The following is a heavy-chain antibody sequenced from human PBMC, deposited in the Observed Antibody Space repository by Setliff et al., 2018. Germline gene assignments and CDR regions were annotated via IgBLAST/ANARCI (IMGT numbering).Heavy chain of an antibody. J-gene: IGHJ3*02. CDR3: RQAVVGRDVFDI. D-gene: IGHD1-1*01. CDR2: IDHSGGA. CDR1: GYSIRSGYY. V-gene: IGHV4-38-2*01. Sequence: ETLSLTCGVSGYSIRSGYYWSWIRESPGKGLEWFGEIDHSGGANYNPSLESRVTMSVDTSKKEFSLKLTSVTAADTAMYYCRQAVVGRDVFDIWGQGTMVTVSS.